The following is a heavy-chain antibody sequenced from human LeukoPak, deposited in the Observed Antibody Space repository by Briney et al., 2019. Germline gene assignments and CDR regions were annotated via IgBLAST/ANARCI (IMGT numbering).Heavy chain of an antibody. CDR3: ARALNRFGELLSAPYGMDV. D-gene: IGHD3-10*01. CDR1: GFTFSSYS. V-gene: IGHV3-21*01. CDR2: ISSSSSYI. J-gene: IGHJ6*02. Sequence: PGGSLRLSCAASGFTFSSYSMNWVRQAPGKGLEWVSSISSSSSYIYYADSVKGRFTISRDNAKNSLYLQMNSLRAEDTAVYYCARALNRFGELLSAPYGMDVWGQGTTVTVSS.